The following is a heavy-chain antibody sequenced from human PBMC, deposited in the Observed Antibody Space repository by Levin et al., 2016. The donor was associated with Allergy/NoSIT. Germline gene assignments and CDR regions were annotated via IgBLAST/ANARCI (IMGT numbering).Heavy chain of an antibody. D-gene: IGHD6-19*01. J-gene: IGHJ4*02. Sequence: WVRQAPGQGLEWLGDSIPMFGIAQYAQKFQGRVTITADESTSTVYMELSSLRSEDTAMYYCANERKLDGSSGWTAYFDYWGQGTLVTVSS. CDR3: ANERKLDGSSGWTAYFDY. V-gene: IGHV1-69*01. CDR2: SIPMFGIA.